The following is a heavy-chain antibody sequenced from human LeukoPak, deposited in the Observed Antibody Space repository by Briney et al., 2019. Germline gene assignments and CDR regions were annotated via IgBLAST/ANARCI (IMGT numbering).Heavy chain of an antibody. Sequence: GGSLRLSCAASGFTFSSYAMSWVRQAPGKGLEWVSAISGSGVATYYADSVKGHFTISRDNSKNTLYLQMNSLRAGDTAVYYCAKGNYDFWSGYPGLSYFDYWGQGTLVTVSS. D-gene: IGHD3-3*01. V-gene: IGHV3-23*01. CDR1: GFTFSSYA. J-gene: IGHJ4*02. CDR3: AKGNYDFWSGYPGLSYFDY. CDR2: ISGSGVAT.